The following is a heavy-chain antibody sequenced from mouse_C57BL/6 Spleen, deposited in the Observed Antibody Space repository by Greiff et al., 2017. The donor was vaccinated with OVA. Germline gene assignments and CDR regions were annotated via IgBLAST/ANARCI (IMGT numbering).Heavy chain of an antibody. J-gene: IGHJ2*01. Sequence: VQLQQPGAELVKPGASVKMSCKASGFTFTSYWITWVKQRPGQGLEWIGDIYPGSGSTNYTEKFKSKATLTVDTSSSTAYMQLISLTSEASAVYYCARGREYCDYWGQGTTLTVSA. CDR3: ARGREYCDY. CDR2: IYPGSGST. V-gene: IGHV1-55*01. CDR1: GFTFTSYW.